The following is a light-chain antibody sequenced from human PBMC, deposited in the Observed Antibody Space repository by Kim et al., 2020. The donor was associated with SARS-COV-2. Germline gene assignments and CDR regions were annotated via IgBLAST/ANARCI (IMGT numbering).Light chain of an antibody. J-gene: IGKJ4*01. V-gene: IGKV3-11*01. CDR2: DAS. CDR3: QQRSNWPLT. Sequence: LSPGERATRSCRASQSVSSYLAWYQQKPGQAPRLLIYDASNRATGIPARFSGSGSGTDFTLTISSLEPEDFAAYYCQQRSNWPLTFGGGTKVDIK. CDR1: QSVSSY.